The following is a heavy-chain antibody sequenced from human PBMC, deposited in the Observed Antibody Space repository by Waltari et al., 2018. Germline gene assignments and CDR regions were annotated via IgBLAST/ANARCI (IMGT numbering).Heavy chain of an antibody. D-gene: IGHD3-3*01. CDR3: AKRLLEPQVGAFDI. V-gene: IGHV3-23*01. CDR1: GFTFSSYS. J-gene: IGHJ3*02. CDR2: IRSGGETT. Sequence: EVQLLQSGGGLVQPGGSLRLSCAASGFTFSSYSMSWVRQAPGKGLEWVSAIRSGGETTLYADSVKGRFTISRDNSKNTLSLQVSSLRAEDTAVYYCAKRLLEPQVGAFDIWGQGTIVTVSS.